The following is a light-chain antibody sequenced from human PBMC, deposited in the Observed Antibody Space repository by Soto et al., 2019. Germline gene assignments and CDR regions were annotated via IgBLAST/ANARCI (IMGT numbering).Light chain of an antibody. CDR3: QQRLDWPIT. CDR1: LNIYTR. CDR2: ETS. Sequence: EIVLTQSPATLSLSPGQRATLSCRARLNIYTRLSWFQQKPGQVPRLLIYETSTRATGIPARFSGSGSGTDFTLTISSLEPEDFGVYYCQQRLDWPITFGGGTKVEI. V-gene: IGKV3-11*01. J-gene: IGKJ4*01.